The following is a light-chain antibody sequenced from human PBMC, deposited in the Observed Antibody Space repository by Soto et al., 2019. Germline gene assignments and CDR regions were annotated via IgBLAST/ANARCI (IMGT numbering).Light chain of an antibody. CDR3: LQPCLSPWT. Sequence: DIQMSQSPSAMSASVGDRVTITCRASHGISTFLAWFPQKPGEVPKRLIYDASNLQSGVPSRFSGSGSVTEFTLKISILQHEAVATYYCLQPCLSPWTFGQGTRVEIK. V-gene: IGKV1-17*03. CDR2: DAS. CDR1: HGISTF. J-gene: IGKJ1*01.